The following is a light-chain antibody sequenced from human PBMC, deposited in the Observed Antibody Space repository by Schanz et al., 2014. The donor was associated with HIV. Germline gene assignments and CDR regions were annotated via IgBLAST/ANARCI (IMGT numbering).Light chain of an antibody. CDR2: EVS. CDR1: SSDVGSYNL. CDR3: CSYAGSSTLGV. Sequence: QSVLTQPASVSGSPGQSITISCTGTSSDVGSYNLVSWYQQHPGKAPKLMICEVSKRPSGVSNRFSGSKSGNTASLTISGLQAEDEADYYCCSYAGSSTLGVFGTGTKLTVL. V-gene: IGLV2-23*02. J-gene: IGLJ1*01.